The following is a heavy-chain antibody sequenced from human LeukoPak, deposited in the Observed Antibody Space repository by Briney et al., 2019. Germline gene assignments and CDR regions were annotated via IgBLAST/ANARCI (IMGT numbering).Heavy chain of an antibody. V-gene: IGHV3-53*01. CDR2: IYSGGST. CDR3: ARATVAAGSSHFDY. J-gene: IGHJ4*02. CDR1: GFTVSSNY. D-gene: IGHD6-13*01. Sequence: PGGSLRLSCAASGFTVSSNYMSWVRQAPGKGLEWVSVIYSGGSTYYAGSVKGRFTISRDNSKNTLYLQMNSLRAEDTAVYYCARATVAAGSSHFDYWGQGTLVTVSS.